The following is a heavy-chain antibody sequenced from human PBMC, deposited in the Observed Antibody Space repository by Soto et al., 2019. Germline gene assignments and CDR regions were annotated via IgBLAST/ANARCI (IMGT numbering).Heavy chain of an antibody. V-gene: IGHV1-18*01. CDR2: ISAYNGNT. CDR3: ARGSPLITMVRGVIIQAFDI. D-gene: IGHD3-10*01. CDR1: GYTFTSYG. Sequence: ASVKVSCKASGYTFTSYGISWVRQAPGQGLEWMGWISAYNGNTNYAQKLQGRVTMTTDTSTSTAYMELRSLRSDDTAVYYCARGSPLITMVRGVIIQAFDIWGQGTMVTVSS. J-gene: IGHJ3*02.